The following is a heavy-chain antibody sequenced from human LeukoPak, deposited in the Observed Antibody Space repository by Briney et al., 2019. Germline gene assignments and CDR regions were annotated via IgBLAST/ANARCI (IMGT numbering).Heavy chain of an antibody. V-gene: IGHV4-59*01. CDR2: IYYSGST. J-gene: IGHJ3*02. CDR1: GGSITNYY. D-gene: IGHD3-10*01. Sequence: PSETLSLTCTVSGGSITNYYWGWIRQPPGKGLEWMGYIYYSGSTNYNPSLKSRVTISVDTSKNQFSLKLSSVTAADTAVYYCARERPGRYYYGSGRRAFDIWGQGTMVTVSS. CDR3: ARERPGRYYYGSGRRAFDI.